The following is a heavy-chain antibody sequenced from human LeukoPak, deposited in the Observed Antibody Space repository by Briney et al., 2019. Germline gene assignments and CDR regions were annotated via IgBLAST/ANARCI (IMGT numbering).Heavy chain of an antibody. D-gene: IGHD3-22*01. CDR2: IYTSGST. Sequence: PSQTLSLTCTVFGNSISSGDYYWSWIRQPAGKGLEWIGRIYTSGSTTYNPSLKSRVTISGDTSENQFSLRLSSVTAADTAVYYCARASYSYDISGWVPFDYWGQGTLVTVSS. V-gene: IGHV4-61*02. CDR3: ARASYSYDISGWVPFDY. CDR1: GNSISSGDYY. J-gene: IGHJ4*02.